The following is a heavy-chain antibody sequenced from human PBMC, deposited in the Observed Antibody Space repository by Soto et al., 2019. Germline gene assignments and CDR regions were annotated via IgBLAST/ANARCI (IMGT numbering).Heavy chain of an antibody. CDR2: MNPTSGNP. Sequence: QVQLVQSGAEVKKPGASVKVSCKASGYTFTSYDINWVRQATGQGLEWMGWMNPTSGNPGYAQKFQGRVTMTRNTSLTTAYMELSSLRSEDTAVYYCAREMTTWGMDVWGKGTTVTVSS. J-gene: IGHJ6*04. CDR3: AREMTTWGMDV. CDR1: GYTFTSYD. D-gene: IGHD1-1*01. V-gene: IGHV1-8*01.